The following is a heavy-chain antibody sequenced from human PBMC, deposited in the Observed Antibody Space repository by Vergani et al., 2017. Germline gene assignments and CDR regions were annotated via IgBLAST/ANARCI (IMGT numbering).Heavy chain of an antibody. CDR3: ARANSTPLLFGELFYAFDI. CDR1: GYTFTSYY. Sequence: QVQLVQSGAEVKKPGASVKVSCKASGYTFTSYYMHWVRQAPGQGLEWMGIINPSGGSTSYAQKFQGRVTMTTDTSTSTAYMELRSLRSDDTAVYYCARANSTPLLFGELFYAFDIWGQGTMVTVSS. CDR2: INPSGGST. V-gene: IGHV1-46*01. D-gene: IGHD3-10*01. J-gene: IGHJ3*02.